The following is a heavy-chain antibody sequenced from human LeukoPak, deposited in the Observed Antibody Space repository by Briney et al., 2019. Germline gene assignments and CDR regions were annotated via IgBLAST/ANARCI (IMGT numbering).Heavy chain of an antibody. Sequence: GGSLRLSCAASGFTFSSYEMNWVRQAPGKGLEWVSYISSSGSTIYYADSVKGRFTISRDNAKNSLYLQMNSLRAEDTAVYYCARVARFLESYYYYYMDVWGKGTTVTVSS. J-gene: IGHJ6*03. D-gene: IGHD3-3*01. CDR1: GFTFSSYE. V-gene: IGHV3-48*03. CDR2: ISSSGSTI. CDR3: ARVARFLESYYYYYMDV.